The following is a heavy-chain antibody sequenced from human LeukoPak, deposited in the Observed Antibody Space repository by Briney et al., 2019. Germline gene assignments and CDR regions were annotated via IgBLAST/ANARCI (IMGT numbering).Heavy chain of an antibody. V-gene: IGHV3-9*01. Sequence: GGSLRLSCAASGFTFDDYAMHWVRQAPGKGLEWVSGISWNRGSIGYADSVKGRFTISRDNAKNSLYLQMNSLRAEDTALYYCAKGPNYDFWSGIDYWGQGTLVTVSS. CDR3: AKGPNYDFWSGIDY. CDR2: ISWNRGSI. D-gene: IGHD3-3*01. CDR1: GFTFDDYA. J-gene: IGHJ4*02.